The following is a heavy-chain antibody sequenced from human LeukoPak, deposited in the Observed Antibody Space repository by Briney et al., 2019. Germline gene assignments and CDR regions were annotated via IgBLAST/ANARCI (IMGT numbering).Heavy chain of an antibody. CDR3: ARKMVGTSCYLCAQYYYYYDMDV. J-gene: IGHJ6*02. V-gene: IGHV3-23*01. CDR2: ISGSGGGT. D-gene: IGHD2-2*01. CDR1: GFTFSSYA. Sequence: PGGSLRLSCAASGFTFSSYAMSWVRQAPGKGLEWVSAISGSGGGTYYADSVKGRFTISRDNSKNTLYLQMNSLRAEDTAVYYCARKMVGTSCYLCAQYYYYYDMDVWGQGTTVTVSS.